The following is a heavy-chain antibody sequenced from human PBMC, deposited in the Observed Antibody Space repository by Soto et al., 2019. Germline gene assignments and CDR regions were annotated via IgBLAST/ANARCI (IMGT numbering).Heavy chain of an antibody. CDR3: ARGPYDSSGYYPFDY. CDR2: IIPIFGTA. J-gene: IGHJ4*02. D-gene: IGHD3-22*01. CDR1: GGTFSSYA. V-gene: IGHV1-69*13. Sequence: SVKVSCKASGGTFSSYAISWVRQAPGQGLEWMGGIIPIFGTANYAQKFQGRVTITADESTSTAYMELSSLRSEDTAVYYCARGPYDSSGYYPFDYWGQGTLVTVSS.